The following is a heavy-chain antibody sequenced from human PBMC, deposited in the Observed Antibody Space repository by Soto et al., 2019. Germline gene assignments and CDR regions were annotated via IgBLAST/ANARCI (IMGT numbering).Heavy chain of an antibody. CDR1: GFTFSSYA. CDR2: ISGSGVAT. D-gene: IGHD3-10*01. J-gene: IGHJ6*03. CDR3: AKDEGWYYYGSGSGDYYMDV. Sequence: GGSLRLSCAASGFTFSSYAMSWVRQAPGKGLEWVSVISGSGVATYYADSVKGRFTISRDNSKSTLYLQVTSLRAEDTAVYYCAKDEGWYYYGSGSGDYYMDVWGKGTTVTVSS. V-gene: IGHV3-23*01.